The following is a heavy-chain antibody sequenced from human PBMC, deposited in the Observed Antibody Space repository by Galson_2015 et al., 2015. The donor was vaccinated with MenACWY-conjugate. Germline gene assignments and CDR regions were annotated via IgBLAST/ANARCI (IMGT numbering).Heavy chain of an antibody. CDR2: ISGSGGST. CDR1: GFTFSSYA. CDR3: AKDPNSGYDSGLYYFDY. V-gene: IGHV3-23*01. J-gene: IGHJ4*02. Sequence: SLRLSCAASGFTFSSYAMSWVRQAPGKGLEWVSAISGSGGSTYYADSVKGRFTISRDNSKNTLYLQMNSLRAEDTAVYYCAKDPNSGYDSGLYYFDYWGQGTLVTVSS. D-gene: IGHD5-12*01.